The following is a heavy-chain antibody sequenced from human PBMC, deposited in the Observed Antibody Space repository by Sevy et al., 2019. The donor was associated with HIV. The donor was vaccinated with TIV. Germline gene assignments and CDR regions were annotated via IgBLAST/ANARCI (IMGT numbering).Heavy chain of an antibody. CDR1: RYDFSGYH. D-gene: IGHD4-17*01. J-gene: IGHJ4*02. Sequence: ASVKVSCKASRYDFSGYHMHWIRRAPGQGPEWMGWINLDSGDTRYAQKFEGRVSMTRDTFTNTAYLGLTSLTTDDTAVYYCAGAVTLRFDHWGQGTQVTVSS. CDR3: AGAVTLRFDH. CDR2: INLDSGDT. V-gene: IGHV1-2*02.